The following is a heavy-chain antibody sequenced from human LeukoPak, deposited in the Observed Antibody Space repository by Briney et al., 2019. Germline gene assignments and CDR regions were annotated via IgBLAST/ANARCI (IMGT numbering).Heavy chain of an antibody. CDR1: GYTFTNYD. CDR2: VNPDSGDT. CDR3: TRDWTY. J-gene: IGHJ4*02. D-gene: IGHD1-1*01. V-gene: IGHV1-8*01. Sequence: VASVKVSCKTSGYTFTNYDINWVRQAAGQGLEWMGWVNPDSGDTGFAQKFQGRLTITTNTSARIAYMEMSGLTSEDTAVYYCTRDWTYWGRGTLVAVSS.